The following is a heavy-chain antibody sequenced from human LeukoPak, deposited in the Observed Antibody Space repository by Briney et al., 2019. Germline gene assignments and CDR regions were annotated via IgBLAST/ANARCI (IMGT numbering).Heavy chain of an antibody. CDR3: AKDLHSSGWYYFDY. CDR2: ISWISGSI. Sequence: PGGSLRLSCAASGFTFDDYAMHWVRQAPGKGLEWVSGISWISGSIGYADSVKGRFTISRDNAKNSLYLQMNSLRAEDTALYYCAKDLHSSGWYYFDYWGQGTLVTVSS. CDR1: GFTFDDYA. D-gene: IGHD6-19*01. J-gene: IGHJ4*02. V-gene: IGHV3-9*01.